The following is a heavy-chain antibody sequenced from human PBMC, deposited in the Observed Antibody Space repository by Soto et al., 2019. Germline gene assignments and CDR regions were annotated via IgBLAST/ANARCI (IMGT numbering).Heavy chain of an antibody. V-gene: IGHV4-39*01. J-gene: IGHJ5*02. CDR2: IYYSGAT. CDR3: TKEVTSTPTP. Sequence: QLQLQESGPGLVKPSETLSLTCTVSGGSITTNNYFWAWVRQPPGKGLEWIGSIYYSGATYYNPSLXSGAXIXLDTSKNKFSLTLLSVTASDTAFYYGTKEVTSTPTPWGQGTLVTVSS. CDR1: GGSITTNNYF. D-gene: IGHD1-1*01.